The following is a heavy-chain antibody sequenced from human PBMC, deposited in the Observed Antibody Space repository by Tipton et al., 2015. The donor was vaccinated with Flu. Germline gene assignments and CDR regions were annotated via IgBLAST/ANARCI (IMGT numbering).Heavy chain of an antibody. CDR2: IKSDGSST. CDR1: GFTFSSYW. Sequence: SLRLSCAASGFTFSSYWMHWVRQAPGKGLVWVSRIKSDGSSTSYADSVKGRFTISRDNAKNTLFLQMNSLRAEDTTVYYCVRGGGMTTTVTIGDYWGQGILVTVSS. D-gene: IGHD4-11*01. V-gene: IGHV3-74*01. CDR3: VRGGGMTTTVTIGDY. J-gene: IGHJ4*02.